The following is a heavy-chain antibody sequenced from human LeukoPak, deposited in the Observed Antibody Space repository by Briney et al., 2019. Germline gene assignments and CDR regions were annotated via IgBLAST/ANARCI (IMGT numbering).Heavy chain of an antibody. J-gene: IGHJ6*02. V-gene: IGHV1-58*02. CDR1: GFTFTSSA. CDR2: IVVGSGNT. D-gene: IGHD3-3*01. Sequence: SVKVSFKASGFTFTSSAMQWVRQARGQRLEWIGWIVVGSGNTNYAQKFQERVTITRDMSTSTAYMELSSLRSEDTAVYYCAVDGGYDFWSGFHYGMDVWGQGTTVTVSS. CDR3: AVDGGYDFWSGFHYGMDV.